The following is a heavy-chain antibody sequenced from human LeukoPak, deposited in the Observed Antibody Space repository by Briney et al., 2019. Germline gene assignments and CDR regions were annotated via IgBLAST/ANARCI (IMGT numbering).Heavy chain of an antibody. CDR2: ISTDGGGT. CDR3: ARYHNSAYDY. D-gene: IGHD3-22*01. J-gene: IGHJ4*02. V-gene: IGHV3-64*01. Sequence: GGSLRLSCAASGFIFNIYAMHWVRQAPGKGLEYVSAISTDGGGTYYANSVKGRFTISRDNSKNTLYLQMGSLRAEDMAVYYCARYHNSAYDYWGQGTLVTVSS. CDR1: GFIFNIYA.